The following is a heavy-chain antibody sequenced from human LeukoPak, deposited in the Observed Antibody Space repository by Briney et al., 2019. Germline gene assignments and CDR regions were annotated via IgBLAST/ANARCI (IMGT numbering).Heavy chain of an antibody. CDR3: AREWQHPDAFDI. J-gene: IGHJ3*02. D-gene: IGHD6-13*01. V-gene: IGHV4-39*07. CDR2: IYYSGST. CDR1: GGSISSSSYY. Sequence: SETLSLTCTVSGGSISSSSYYWGWIRQPPGKGLEWIGSIYYSGSTYYNPSLKSRVTISVDTSKNQFSLKLSSVTAADTAVYYCAREWQHPDAFDIWGQGTMVTVSS.